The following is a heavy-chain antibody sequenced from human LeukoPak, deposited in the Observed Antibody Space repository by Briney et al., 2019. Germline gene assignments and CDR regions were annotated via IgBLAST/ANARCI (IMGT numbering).Heavy chain of an antibody. Sequence: TSETLSLTCTVSGGSISSGGYYWSWIRQHPGKGLEWIGYIYYSGSTYYNPSLKSRVTISVDTSKNQFSLKLSSVTAADTAVYYCASCITMVRAFDYWGQGTLVTVSS. CDR3: ASCITMVRAFDY. J-gene: IGHJ4*02. V-gene: IGHV4-31*03. CDR1: GGSISSGGYY. CDR2: IYYSGST. D-gene: IGHD3-10*01.